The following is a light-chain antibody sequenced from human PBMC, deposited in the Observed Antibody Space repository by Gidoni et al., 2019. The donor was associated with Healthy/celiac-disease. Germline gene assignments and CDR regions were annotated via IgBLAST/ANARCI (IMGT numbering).Light chain of an antibody. CDR3: QQYKT. J-gene: IGKJ1*01. V-gene: IGKV3-20*01. Sequence: EIVLTQSPGPLSLSPGERATLSCRASQSVSSSYLAWYQQKPGQAPRLLIYGASSRATGIPDRFSGSGSGTDFTLTISRLEPEDFAVYYCQQYKTFGQXTKVEIK. CDR2: GAS. CDR1: QSVSSSY.